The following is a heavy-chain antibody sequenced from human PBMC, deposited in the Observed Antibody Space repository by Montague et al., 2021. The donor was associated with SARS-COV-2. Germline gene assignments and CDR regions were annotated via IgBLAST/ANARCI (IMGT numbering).Heavy chain of an antibody. CDR3: ARATRSIVVLNWFDP. D-gene: IGHD3-22*01. V-gene: IGHV4-31*03. CDR1: GGSISSGGYY. Sequence: TLSLTCTVSGGSISSGGYYWSWIRQHPGKGLEWIGYIYYSGSTYYNPSLKSRVTISADTSKNQFSLKLSSVTAADTAVYYCARATRSIVVLNWFDPWGQRTLFTVSS. J-gene: IGHJ5*02. CDR2: IYYSGST.